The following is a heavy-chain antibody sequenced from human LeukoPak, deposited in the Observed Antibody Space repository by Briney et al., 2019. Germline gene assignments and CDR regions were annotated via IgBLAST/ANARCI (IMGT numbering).Heavy chain of an antibody. J-gene: IGHJ4*02. V-gene: IGHV4-61*02. D-gene: IGHD1-26*01. CDR1: GGSISSGSYY. CDR2: IYTSGST. Sequence: SQTLSLTCTVSGGSISSGSYYWSWIRQPAGKGLEWIGRIYTSGSTNYNPSLKSRVTVSVDTSKNQFSLKLSSVTAADTAVYYCARVGPQWELGNWGQGTLVTVSS. CDR3: ARVGPQWELGN.